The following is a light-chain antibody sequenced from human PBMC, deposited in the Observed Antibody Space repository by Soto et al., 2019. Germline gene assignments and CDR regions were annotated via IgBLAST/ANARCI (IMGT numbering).Light chain of an antibody. V-gene: IGKV3-15*01. CDR2: GAS. CDR3: QQYNNWPPIT. J-gene: IGKJ5*01. CDR1: QSVSSSY. Sequence: IVLTQSPGTLSLSPWERATLSCRASQSVSSSYLAWYQQKPGQAPRLLIYGASTRATGIPARFSGSGSGTESTLTISSLQSEDFAVYYCQQYNNWPPITFGQGTRLEIK.